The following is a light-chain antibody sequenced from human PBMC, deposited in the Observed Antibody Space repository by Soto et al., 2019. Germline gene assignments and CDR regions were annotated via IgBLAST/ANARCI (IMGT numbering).Light chain of an antibody. CDR2: EVS. J-gene: IGLJ1*01. V-gene: IGLV2-14*01. CDR1: SSDVGGYNY. CDR3: AAWDDSLTAHV. Sequence: QSALTQPASVSGSPGQSITISCTGTSSDVGGYNYVSWYQQHPGKAPKLLIYEVSNRPSGVSNRFSGSKSGNTASLAITGLQSEDEADYYCAAWDDSLTAHVFGVGTKVTVL.